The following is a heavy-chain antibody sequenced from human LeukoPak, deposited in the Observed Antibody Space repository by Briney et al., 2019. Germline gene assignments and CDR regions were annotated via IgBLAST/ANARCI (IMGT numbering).Heavy chain of an antibody. D-gene: IGHD3-3*01. CDR3: ARYTVTIFGVVIRGFDY. CDR2: INHSGST. J-gene: IGHJ4*02. CDR1: GGSFSGYY. V-gene: IGHV4-34*01. Sequence: KPSETLSLTCAVYGGSFSGYYWSWIRQPPGKGLEWIGEINHSGSTNYNPSLKSRVTISVDTSKNQFSLKLSSVTAADTAVYYCARYTVTIFGVVIRGFDYWGQGTLVTVSS.